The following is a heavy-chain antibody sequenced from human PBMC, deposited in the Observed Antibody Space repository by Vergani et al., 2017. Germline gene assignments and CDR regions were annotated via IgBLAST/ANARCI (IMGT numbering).Heavy chain of an antibody. V-gene: IGHV1-46*03. CDR3: ARVPYSYGSSYYFDY. CDR1: GYTFTSYY. CDR2: INPSGGST. Sequence: GKRGKEGEEGKKPGASVKVSCKASGYTFTSYYMHWVRQAPGQGLEWMGIINPSGGSTSYAQKFQGRVTMTRDTSTSTVYMELSSLRSEDTAVYYCARVPYSYGSSYYFDYWGQGTLVTVSS. J-gene: IGHJ4*02. D-gene: IGHD5-18*01.